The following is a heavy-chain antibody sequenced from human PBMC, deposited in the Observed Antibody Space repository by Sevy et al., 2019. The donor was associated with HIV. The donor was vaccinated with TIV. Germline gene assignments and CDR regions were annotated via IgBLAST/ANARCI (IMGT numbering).Heavy chain of an antibody. CDR3: ARGNSPSVTTAPLYYYYGLYV. Sequence: GGSLRLSCAASGFIFRNYAVHWVRQAPGKGLEWLAIISFDGTNKYYADSVKGRFTVSRDNAKNTLYLQMNSLRTEDTAIYYCARGNSPSVTTAPLYYYYGLYVWGQGTTVTVSS. CDR1: GFIFRNYA. D-gene: IGHD4-17*01. CDR2: ISFDGTNK. J-gene: IGHJ6*02. V-gene: IGHV3-30-3*01.